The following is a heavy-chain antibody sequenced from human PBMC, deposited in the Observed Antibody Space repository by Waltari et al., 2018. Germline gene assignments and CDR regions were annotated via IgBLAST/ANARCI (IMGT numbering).Heavy chain of an antibody. Sequence: VQLQQWGAGLLKPSGTLAITCAVYGGCFSGCYWNWLRQHPGQGLEWIGEINHSGSTNYNPSPKSRVTISVDTSKTQFSLKLSSVTAADTAVYYCARVGRYFDWSTIYYYGMDVWGQGTTVTVSS. CDR3: ARVGRYFDWSTIYYYGMDV. V-gene: IGHV4-34*01. CDR1: GGCFSGCY. D-gene: IGHD3-9*01. J-gene: IGHJ6*02. CDR2: INHSGST.